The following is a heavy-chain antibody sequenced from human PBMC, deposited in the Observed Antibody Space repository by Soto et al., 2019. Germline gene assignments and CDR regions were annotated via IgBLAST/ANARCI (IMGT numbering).Heavy chain of an antibody. CDR3: VRGDNWNDAASAS. CDR1: GFMFSNHG. CDR2: IWSDGNNR. V-gene: IGHV3-33*01. D-gene: IGHD1-1*01. Sequence: QVQLVESGGGVVQPGRSLRLSCAASGFMFSNHGMHWVRQAPGKGLEWVAVIWSDGNNRYYADSVKGRFTISRDNSKNTLYLPTNSLRAEDTAMYYCVRGDNWNDAASASWGQGALVTVSS. J-gene: IGHJ5*02.